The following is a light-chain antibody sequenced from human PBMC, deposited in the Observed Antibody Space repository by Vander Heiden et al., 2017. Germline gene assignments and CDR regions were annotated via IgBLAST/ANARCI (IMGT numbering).Light chain of an antibody. Sequence: ALTQSTGTLSLSPGERATLSCRASQSVSSSYLAWYQQKPGQAPRLLIYGASSRATGIPDRFSGSGSGTDFTLTISRLEPEDFAVYYCQQDGSSPHTFGGGTKLEIK. CDR1: QSVSSSY. J-gene: IGKJ4*01. V-gene: IGKV3-20*01. CDR3: QQDGSSPHT. CDR2: GAS.